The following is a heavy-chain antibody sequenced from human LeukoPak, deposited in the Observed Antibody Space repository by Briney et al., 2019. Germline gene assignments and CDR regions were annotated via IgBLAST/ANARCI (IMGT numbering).Heavy chain of an antibody. CDR3: ARGYYYDSSGYYDVGGYYFDY. CDR2: IYYSGST. Sequence: SETLSLTCTVSGGSISSYYWSWIRQPPGKGLEWIGYIYYSGSTNYNPSLKSRVTIPVDTSKNQFSLKLSSVTAADTAVYYCARGYYYDSSGYYDVGGYYFDYWGQGTLVTVSS. D-gene: IGHD3-22*01. V-gene: IGHV4-59*01. CDR1: GGSISSYY. J-gene: IGHJ4*02.